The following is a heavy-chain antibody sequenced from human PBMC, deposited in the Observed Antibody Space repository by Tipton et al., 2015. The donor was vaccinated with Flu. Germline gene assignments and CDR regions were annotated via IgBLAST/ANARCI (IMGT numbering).Heavy chain of an antibody. J-gene: IGHJ5*01. CDR1: GGPITSSSYY. CDR2: IYYTGYA. Sequence: TLSLTCSVSGGPITSSSYYWGWIRQPPGRGLEWVGSIYYTGYAYDNPSLKSRLAMSIDTAKDQFSLRLSSMTAGDTAVYYCAKVKFGWVESWAQGTLVTVSS. D-gene: IGHD3-16*01. CDR3: AKVKFGWVES. V-gene: IGHV4-39*07.